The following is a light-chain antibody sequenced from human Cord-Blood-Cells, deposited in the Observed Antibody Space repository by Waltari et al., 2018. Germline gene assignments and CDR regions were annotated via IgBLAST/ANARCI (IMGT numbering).Light chain of an antibody. CDR1: QSISSY. CDR2: AAS. CDR3: QQSYSTPIT. J-gene: IGKJ5*01. Sequence: DIQMTQSPSSRSASVGDRVTITCRASQSISSYLNWYQQKPGKAPKLLIYAASSLQSGVPSRFSGSGSWTDFTLTISSLQPEDFATYYCQQSYSTPITFGQGTRLEIK. V-gene: IGKV1-39*01.